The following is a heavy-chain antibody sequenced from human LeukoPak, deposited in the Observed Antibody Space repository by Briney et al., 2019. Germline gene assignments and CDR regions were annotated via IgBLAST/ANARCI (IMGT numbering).Heavy chain of an antibody. CDR2: IGTASDT. J-gene: IGHJ4*02. Sequence: GGSLRLSCAASGFTFSSFDMHWVRQPTGQGLEWVSTIGTASDTYYPGSVEGRFTLSRDNAKNSLYLQMNSLRAEDTAVYYCAKRGYSSGWYYFDYWGQGTLVTVSS. D-gene: IGHD6-19*01. V-gene: IGHV3-13*01. CDR3: AKRGYSSGWYYFDY. CDR1: GFTFSSFD.